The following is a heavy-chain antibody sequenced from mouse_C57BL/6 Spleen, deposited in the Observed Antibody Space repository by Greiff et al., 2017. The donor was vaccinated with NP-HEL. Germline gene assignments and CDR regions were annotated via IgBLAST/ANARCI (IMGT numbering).Heavy chain of an antibody. J-gene: IGHJ4*01. CDR1: GYTFTSYW. D-gene: IGHD2-2*01. CDR3: ARGGLPAYAMDY. V-gene: IGHV1-50*01. Sequence: VQLQQPGAELVKPGASVKLSCKASGYTFTSYWMQWVKQRPGQGLEWIGEIDPSDSYTNYNQKFKGKATLTVDTSSSTAYMQLSSLTSEDSAVYYCARGGLPAYAMDYWGQGTSVTVSS. CDR2: IDPSDSYT.